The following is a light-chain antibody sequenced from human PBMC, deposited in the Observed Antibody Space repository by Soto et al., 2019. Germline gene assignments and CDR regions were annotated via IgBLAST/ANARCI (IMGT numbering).Light chain of an antibody. CDR3: CSYGGGNNFYV. CDR2: EVS. CDR1: SSDIGTYDY. V-gene: IGLV2-8*01. J-gene: IGLJ1*01. Sequence: QSALTQPPSASGSPGQSVTISCTGTSSDIGTYDYVSRYQHLPAKSPKPINYEVSKRPSGVPDRFYGSMYGNKAYLTASWLQAEDEGDYFCCSYGGGNNFYVFGTGTKVTV.